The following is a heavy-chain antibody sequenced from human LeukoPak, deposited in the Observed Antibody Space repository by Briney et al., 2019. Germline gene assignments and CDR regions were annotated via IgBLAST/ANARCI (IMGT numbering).Heavy chain of an antibody. V-gene: IGHV1-18*01. CDR3: AKYDFWSGYHDY. Sequence: ASVKVSCKASGYTFSIYGITRVRQAPGQGLEWMGWIRTDNGNTDYAQKIQGRVSVTIDTSTTTAYMELRSLTSDDTAVYYCAKYDFWSGYHDYWGQGTLVTVSS. CDR2: IRTDNGNT. CDR1: GYTFSIYG. J-gene: IGHJ4*02. D-gene: IGHD3-3*01.